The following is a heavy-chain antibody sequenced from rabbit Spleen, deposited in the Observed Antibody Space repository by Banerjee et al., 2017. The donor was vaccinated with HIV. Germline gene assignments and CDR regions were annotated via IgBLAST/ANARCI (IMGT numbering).Heavy chain of an antibody. CDR1: GLDFSSSYY. J-gene: IGHJ4*01. V-gene: IGHV1S45*01. CDR3: ARDLADVIGWNFGL. CDR2: IYTITGSA. Sequence: QEQVVESGGGLVQPEGSLTLTCKASGLDFSSSYYMCWVRQAPGKGLEWIGCIYTITGSAWYASWAKGRFTISKTSSTTVTLQMTSLTAADTATYFCARDLADVIGWNFGLWGPGTLVTVS. D-gene: IGHD1-1*01.